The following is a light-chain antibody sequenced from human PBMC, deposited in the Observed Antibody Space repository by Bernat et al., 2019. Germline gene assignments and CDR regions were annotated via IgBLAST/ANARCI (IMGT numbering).Light chain of an antibody. CDR3: QQYNSYPLT. Sequence: DIQMTQSPSTLSASVGDRVTITCRASQSISSWLAWYQQKPGKAPKFLIYKASILESGVPSRFSGSGSGTEFTLTISSLQPDDFSTYYCQQYNSYPLTFGGGTRVEIK. V-gene: IGKV1-5*03. CDR2: KAS. J-gene: IGKJ4*01. CDR1: QSISSW.